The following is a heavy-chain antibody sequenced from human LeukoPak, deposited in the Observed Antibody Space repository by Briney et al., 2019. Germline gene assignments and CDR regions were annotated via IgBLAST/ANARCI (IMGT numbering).Heavy chain of an antibody. J-gene: IGHJ4*02. D-gene: IGHD3-10*01. CDR3: AKRYGSGAGFDY. V-gene: IGHV1-18*04. Sequence: ASVKASCMASGYTFTSYGISRVRQAPGQGLEWMGWISAYNGNTNYAQKLQGRVTMTTYTSTSTAYMELRSLRSDDTAVYYCAKRYGSGAGFDYWGQGTLVTVSS. CDR2: ISAYNGNT. CDR1: GYTFTSYG.